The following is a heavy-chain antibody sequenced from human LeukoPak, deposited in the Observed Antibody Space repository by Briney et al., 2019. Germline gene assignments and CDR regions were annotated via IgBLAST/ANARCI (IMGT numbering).Heavy chain of an antibody. CDR2: IYYSGST. CDR3: ARVRPRSPKEHDYGDYSAFDI. D-gene: IGHD4-17*01. J-gene: IGHJ3*02. Sequence: SETLSLTCTVSGGSISSGDYYWSWIRQPPGKGLEWIGYIYYSGSTYYNPSLKSRVTISVDTSKNQFSLKLSSVTAADTAVYYCARVRPRSPKEHDYGDYSAFDIWGQGTMVAVSS. V-gene: IGHV4-30-4*01. CDR1: GGSISSGDYY.